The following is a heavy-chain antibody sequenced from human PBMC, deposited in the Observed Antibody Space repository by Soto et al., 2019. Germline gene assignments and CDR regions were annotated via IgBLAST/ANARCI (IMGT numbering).Heavy chain of an antibody. CDR1: GFTFSSYA. CDR3: ARKYSSSCRFDY. CDR2: ISHDGSNK. J-gene: IGHJ4*02. D-gene: IGHD6-6*01. Sequence: QVQLVESGGGVVQPGRSLRLSCAASGFTFSSYAMHWVRQAPGKGLEWVAVISHDGSNKYYADSVKSRFTISRDNSKNTLYLQMNSLRAEDTAVYYCARKYSSSCRFDYWGQGTLVTVSS. V-gene: IGHV3-30-3*01.